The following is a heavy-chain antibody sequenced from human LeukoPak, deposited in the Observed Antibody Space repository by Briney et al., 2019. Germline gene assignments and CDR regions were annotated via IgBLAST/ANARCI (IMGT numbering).Heavy chain of an antibody. J-gene: IGHJ5*02. CDR3: ASGGYGDLPGIDP. CDR1: GGSFSGYY. CDR2: INHSGST. Sequence: PSETLSLTCAVYGGSFSGYYWSWIRQPPGKGLEWIGEINHSGSTNYNPSLKSRVTISVDTSKNQFSLKLSSVTAADTAVYYCASGGYGDLPGIDPWGQGTLVTVSS. D-gene: IGHD4-17*01. V-gene: IGHV4-34*01.